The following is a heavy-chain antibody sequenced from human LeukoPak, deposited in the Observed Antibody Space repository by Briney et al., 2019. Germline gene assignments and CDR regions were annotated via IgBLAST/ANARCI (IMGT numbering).Heavy chain of an antibody. CDR2: INHSGST. CDR3: ASSLNYYDSSGYYYY. V-gene: IGHV4-34*01. D-gene: IGHD3-22*01. Sequence: PSETLSLTCAVYGGSFSGYYWSWIRQPPGKGLEWIGEINHSGSTNYNPSLKSRVTISVDTSKNQFSLKLSSVTAADTAVYYCASSLNYYDSSGYYYYWGQGTLVTVSS. CDR1: GGSFSGYY. J-gene: IGHJ4*02.